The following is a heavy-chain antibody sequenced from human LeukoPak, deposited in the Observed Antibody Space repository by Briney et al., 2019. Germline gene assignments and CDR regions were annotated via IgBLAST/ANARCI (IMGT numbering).Heavy chain of an antibody. CDR3: ARESGYGSFDY. CDR2: INSDGSST. J-gene: IGHJ4*02. V-gene: IGHV3-74*01. Sequence: GGSLRLSCAASGFTFSSYWMHWVRQAPGNGLVWVSRINSDGSSTSYADSVKGRFIISRDNAKNTLYLQMNSLRAEDTAVYYCARESGYGSFDYWGQGTLVTVSS. D-gene: IGHD5-18*01. CDR1: GFTFSSYW.